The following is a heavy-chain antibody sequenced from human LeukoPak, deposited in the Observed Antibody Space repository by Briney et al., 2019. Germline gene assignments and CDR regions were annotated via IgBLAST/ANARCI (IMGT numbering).Heavy chain of an antibody. V-gene: IGHV3-33*06. CDR2: IWYDGSNK. Sequence: GGSLRLSCAASGFTFSSYGMHWVRQAPGKGLEWVAVIWYDGSNKYYADSVKGRFTISRDNSKNTLYLQMNSLRAEDTAVYYCAKDLASYCSGGSCNGLDYWGQGTLVTVPS. J-gene: IGHJ4*02. D-gene: IGHD2-15*01. CDR3: AKDLASYCSGGSCNGLDY. CDR1: GFTFSSYG.